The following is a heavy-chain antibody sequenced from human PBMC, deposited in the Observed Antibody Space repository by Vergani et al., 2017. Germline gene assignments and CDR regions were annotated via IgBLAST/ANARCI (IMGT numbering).Heavy chain of an antibody. CDR1: GFTFSNAW. D-gene: IGHD2-15*01. J-gene: IGHJ4*02. V-gene: IGHV3-15*01. CDR3: TSNVVVVAATRVDY. CDR2: IKSKTDGGTT. Sequence: EVQLVESGGGLVKPGGSLRLSCAASGFTFSNAWTSWVRQAPGKGLEWVGRIKSKTDGGTTDDAAPVKGRFTISRDDSKNTAYLQMNSLKTEDTAVYYCTSNVVVVAATRVDYWGQGTLVTVSS.